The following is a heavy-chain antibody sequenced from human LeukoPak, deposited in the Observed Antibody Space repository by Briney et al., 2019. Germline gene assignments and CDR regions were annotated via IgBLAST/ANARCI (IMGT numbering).Heavy chain of an antibody. CDR2: IKQDGSDK. CDR1: GFTFSNYW. D-gene: IGHD2-2*01. CDR3: ARAGVVVVPAATERINWFDP. Sequence: GGSLRLSCAASGFTFSNYWMSWVRQAPGQGLEWVAHIKQDGSDKYYVDSVKGRFTISRDNAKSSVYLQMSSLRAEDTAVYYCARAGVVVVPAATERINWFDPWGQGTLVTVSS. J-gene: IGHJ5*02. V-gene: IGHV3-7*01.